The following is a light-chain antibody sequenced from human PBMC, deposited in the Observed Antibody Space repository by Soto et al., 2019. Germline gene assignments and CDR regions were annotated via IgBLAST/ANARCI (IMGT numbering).Light chain of an antibody. CDR3: GRWDSRLSTYV. CDR1: SSNIGNDY. Sequence: QSVLTQPPSVSAAPGQQVTISCSRSSSNIGNDYVSWYQQLPGTAPKLLVYDNNKRAAGIPDRFSGSESGTSATLGITGLQTGDEADDYCGRWDSRLSTYVFGTGTKVTVL. CDR2: DNN. J-gene: IGLJ1*01. V-gene: IGLV1-51*01.